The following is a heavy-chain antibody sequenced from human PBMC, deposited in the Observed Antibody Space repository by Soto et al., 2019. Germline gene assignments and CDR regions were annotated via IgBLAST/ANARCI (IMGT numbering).Heavy chain of an antibody. CDR2: IYYSGST. CDR1: GGSVSSGSYY. Sequence: QVQLQESGPGLVKPSETLSLTCTVSGGSVSSGSYYWSWIRQPPGKGLEWIGHIYYSGSTNYNPPREGRVTISVDTSKNQFSLKLSSVTAADTAVYYCARSEWFGELLGWFDPWGQGTLVTVSS. CDR3: ARSEWFGELLGWFDP. D-gene: IGHD3-10*01. J-gene: IGHJ5*02. V-gene: IGHV4-61*01.